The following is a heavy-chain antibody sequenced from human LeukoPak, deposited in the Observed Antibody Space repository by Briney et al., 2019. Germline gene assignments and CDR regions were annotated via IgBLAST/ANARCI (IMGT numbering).Heavy chain of an antibody. Sequence: GGSLRLSCAASGFTFSRYWMSWVRQAPGKGLEWVASINQDESAKFYVDSVKGRFTISRDNAKNSLYLQMNSLRAEDTAVYYCARDGFLGYSYGSHFDYWGQGTLVTVSS. J-gene: IGHJ4*02. V-gene: IGHV3-7*01. CDR2: INQDESAK. CDR1: GFTFSRYW. D-gene: IGHD5-18*01. CDR3: ARDGFLGYSYGSHFDY.